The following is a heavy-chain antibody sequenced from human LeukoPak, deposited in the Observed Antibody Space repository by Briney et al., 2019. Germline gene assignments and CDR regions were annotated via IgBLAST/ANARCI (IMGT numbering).Heavy chain of an antibody. D-gene: IGHD2-2*01. Sequence: GGSLRLSCAVSGITFRNLAMHWVRQAPGKGLEWVAFIRADGSNTKYADSVKGRFTISRDNTKNTLYLQMNSLRPEDKATYYCDCSSATCYAAGDYWGQGTLVTVSS. CDR1: GITFRNLA. V-gene: IGHV3-30*02. CDR2: IRADGSNT. J-gene: IGHJ4*02. CDR3: DCSSATCYAAGDY.